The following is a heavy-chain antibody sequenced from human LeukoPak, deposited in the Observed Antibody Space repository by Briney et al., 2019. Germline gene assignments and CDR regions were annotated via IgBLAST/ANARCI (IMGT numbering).Heavy chain of an antibody. CDR1: GYTFTHYF. J-gene: IGHJ4*02. CDR3: ARDRVGSGFPRPWYFEF. V-gene: IGHV1-2*02. D-gene: IGHD6-19*01. Sequence: ASVKVSCKPSGYTFTHYFLLWLQQAPRQGREWMDWMNPNTGATIDAKKFQGTVTMTRDTSIETAYMELRSLRPDDTAVYYCARDRVGSGFPRPWYFEFWGQGTLITVSS. CDR2: MNPNTGAT.